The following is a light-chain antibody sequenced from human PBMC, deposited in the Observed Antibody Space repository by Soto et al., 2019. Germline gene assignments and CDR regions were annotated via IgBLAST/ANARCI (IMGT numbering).Light chain of an antibody. V-gene: IGKV1-39*01. CDR2: AAS. CDR3: QQSYLTPWT. J-gene: IGKJ1*01. Sequence: DIQMTQSPSSLSASVGDRVTITCRASQSISTYLNWFQQKPGKAPNLLIYAASSLQSGVPSRFSGSGSGTDFTLTISSLQPEDFATYYCQQSYLTPWTFGQGTKVEIK. CDR1: QSISTY.